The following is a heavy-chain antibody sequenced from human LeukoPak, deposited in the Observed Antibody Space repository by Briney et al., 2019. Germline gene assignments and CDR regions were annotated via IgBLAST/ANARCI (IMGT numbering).Heavy chain of an antibody. CDR2: VSGSGGST. J-gene: IGHJ4*02. CDR1: GFPFSSYA. V-gene: IGHV3-23*01. CDR3: AKDVVSFDY. Sequence: QPGGSLRLSCAASGFPFSSYAMTWVRQAPGKGLEWVSAVSGSGGSTYYADSVKGRFTISRDNSKNTLYLQMNSLRAEDTAVYYCAKDVVSFDYWGQGTLVTVSS. D-gene: IGHD2-21*01.